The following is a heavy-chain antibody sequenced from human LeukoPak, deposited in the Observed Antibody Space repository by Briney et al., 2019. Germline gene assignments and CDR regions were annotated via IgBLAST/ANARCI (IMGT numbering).Heavy chain of an antibody. Sequence: GGSLRLSCAASGFTFSSYGMHWVRQAPGKGLEWVAFIRYDGSNKYYADSVKGRFTISRDNSKNTLYLQMNSLRAEDTAVYYCAKQGSLDTAMGNWFDPWGQGTLVTVSS. CDR3: AKQGSLDTAMGNWFDP. CDR1: GFTFSSYG. D-gene: IGHD5-18*01. V-gene: IGHV3-30*02. J-gene: IGHJ5*02. CDR2: IRYDGSNK.